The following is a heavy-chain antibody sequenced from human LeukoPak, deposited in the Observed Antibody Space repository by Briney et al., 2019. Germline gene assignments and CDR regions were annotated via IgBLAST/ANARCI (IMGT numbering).Heavy chain of an antibody. D-gene: IGHD7-27*01. CDR3: ARVWAWGSGNYFDN. CDR2: IRGDAGST. V-gene: IGHV3-20*04. J-gene: IGHJ4*02. Sequence: GGSLRLSCAASGFTFDAFGMAWVRQAPGKGLEWVSAIRGDAGSTGYADSVKGRFTISRDNAKNSLYLQMNSLRVEDTALYYCARVWAWGSGNYFDNWGQGTLVTVSS. CDR1: GFTFDAFG.